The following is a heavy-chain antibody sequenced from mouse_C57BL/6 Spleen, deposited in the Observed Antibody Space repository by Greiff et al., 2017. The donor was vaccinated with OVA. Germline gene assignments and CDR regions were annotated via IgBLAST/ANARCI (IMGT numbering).Heavy chain of an antibody. CDR2: ISSGGDYI. CDR1: GFTFSSYA. Sequence: EVKLVESGEGLVKPGGSLKLSCAASGFTFSSYAMSWVRQTPEKRLEWVAYISSGGDYIYYADTVKGRFTISRDNARNTLYLQMSSLKSEDTAMYYCTRDGDDYDWAMDYWGQGTSVTVSS. V-gene: IGHV5-9-1*02. CDR3: TRDGDDYDWAMDY. J-gene: IGHJ4*01. D-gene: IGHD2-4*01.